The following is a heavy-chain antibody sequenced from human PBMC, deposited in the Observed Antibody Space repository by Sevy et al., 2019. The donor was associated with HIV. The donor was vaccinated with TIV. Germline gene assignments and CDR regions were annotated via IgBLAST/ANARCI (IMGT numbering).Heavy chain of an antibody. J-gene: IGHJ4*02. CDR1: GGSISSYY. CDR2: IYTSGST. V-gene: IGHV4-4*07. D-gene: IGHD3-10*01. Sequence: SETLSLTCTVSGGSISSYYWSWIRQPAGKGLEWIGRIYTSGSTNYNPSLKSRVTMSVDTSKNQFSLKLSSVTAADTAVYYCARDHRDGSGSYQTLHYWGQGTLVTVSS. CDR3: ARDHRDGSGSYQTLHY.